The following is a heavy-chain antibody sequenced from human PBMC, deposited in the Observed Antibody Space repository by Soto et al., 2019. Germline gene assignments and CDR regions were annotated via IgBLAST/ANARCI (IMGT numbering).Heavy chain of an antibody. J-gene: IGHJ6*03. V-gene: IGHV4-34*01. CDR1: GGSFSGYY. Sequence: SETLSLTCAVYGGSFSGYYWSWIRQPPGKGLEWIGEINHSGSTNYNPSLKSRVTISVDTSKNQFSLKLSSVTAADTAVYYCARGRYPPRRNYYYYYMDVWGKGTTVTVSS. CDR3: ARGRYPPRRNYYYYYMDV. CDR2: INHSGST. D-gene: IGHD2-15*01.